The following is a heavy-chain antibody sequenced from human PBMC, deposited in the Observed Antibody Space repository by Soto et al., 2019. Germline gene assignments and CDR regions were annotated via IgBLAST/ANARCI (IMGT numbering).Heavy chain of an antibody. J-gene: IGHJ6*03. CDR3: ARVSGTYYDCMDV. D-gene: IGHD1-26*01. Sequence: QVQLQESGPGLVKPSGTLSLTCAVSGGSIISSNWWSWVRQPPGKGLEWIGEIYHSGSTNYNPSLKSRVTISVHKSKNHFSLKLSSVSAAHTAVYYCARVSGTYYDCMDVWGKGTTVTVSS. CDR1: GGSIISSNW. V-gene: IGHV4-4*02. CDR2: IYHSGST.